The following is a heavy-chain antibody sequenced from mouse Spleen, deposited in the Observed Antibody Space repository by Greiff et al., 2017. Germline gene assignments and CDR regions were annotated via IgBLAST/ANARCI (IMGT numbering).Heavy chain of an antibody. J-gene: IGHJ2*01. CDR2: ISSGGGNT. V-gene: IGHV5-9*01. D-gene: IGHD2-4*01. CDR3: ARHDYDPSYFDY. CDR1: GFTFSSYA. Sequence: DVMLVESGGGLVKLGGSLKLSCAASGFTFSSYAMSWVRQTPEKRLEWVATISSGGGNTYYPDSVKGRFTISRDNAKNTLYLQMSSLKSEDTAMYYCARHDYDPSYFDYWGQGTTLTVSS.